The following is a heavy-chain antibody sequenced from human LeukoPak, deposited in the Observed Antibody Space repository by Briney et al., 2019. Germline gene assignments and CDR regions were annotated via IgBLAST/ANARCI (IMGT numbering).Heavy chain of an antibody. Sequence: GGSLRLSCAASGFTFSRYWMTWVRQAPGQGLEWVASISQGGSEKRYSDSVKGRFTISRDNAKNSVFLQMNSLRAEDTAVYYSARWGDGRGGAFDIWGQGTMVTVSS. CDR1: GFTFSRYW. D-gene: IGHD3-16*01. CDR2: ISQGGSEK. J-gene: IGHJ3*02. CDR3: ARWGDGRGGAFDI. V-gene: IGHV3-7*02.